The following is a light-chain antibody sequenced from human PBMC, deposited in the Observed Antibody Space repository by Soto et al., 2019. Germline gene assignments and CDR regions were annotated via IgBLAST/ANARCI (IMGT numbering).Light chain of an antibody. CDR1: SSDVGSYNL. V-gene: IGLV2-23*01. CDR2: EGS. Sequence: QSVLTQPASVSGSPGQSITISCTGTSSDVGSYNLVSWYQQHPGKAPKLMIYEGSKRPSGVSNRFSGSKSGNTASLTIPGLQAEDEADHYCCSYVGSSAYVFGTGTKVTVL. CDR3: CSYVGSSAYV. J-gene: IGLJ1*01.